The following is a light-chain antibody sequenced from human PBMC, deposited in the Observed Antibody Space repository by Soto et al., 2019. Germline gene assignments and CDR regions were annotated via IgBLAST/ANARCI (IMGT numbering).Light chain of an antibody. V-gene: IGKV3-20*01. J-gene: IGKJ1*01. Sequence: EIVLTQSPGTLSLYPGESATLSCRASQSVTSNYIAWYQQKPGQAPRLLIYRASTRATGIPDRFSGSGSGTDFTLTISRREPEDFAVYHCQQYGTSPWTFGQGTKVEIK. CDR1: QSVTSNY. CDR2: RAS. CDR3: QQYGTSPWT.